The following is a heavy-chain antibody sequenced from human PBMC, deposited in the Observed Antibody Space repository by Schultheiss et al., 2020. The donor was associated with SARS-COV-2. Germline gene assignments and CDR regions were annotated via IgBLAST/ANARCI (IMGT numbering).Heavy chain of an antibody. Sequence: GGSLRLSCAASGFTFSSYSMNWVRQAPGKGLEWVSVIYSGGSTYYADSVKGRFTISRDNSKNTLYLQMNSLRAEDTAVYYCARALTYYYDSSEAYWGQGTLVTVSS. J-gene: IGHJ4*02. CDR1: GFTFSSYS. CDR3: ARALTYYYDSSEAY. CDR2: IYSGGST. V-gene: IGHV3-66*01. D-gene: IGHD3-22*01.